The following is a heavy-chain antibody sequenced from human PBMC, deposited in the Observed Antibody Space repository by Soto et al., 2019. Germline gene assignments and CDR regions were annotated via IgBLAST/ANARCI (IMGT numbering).Heavy chain of an antibody. J-gene: IGHJ4*02. CDR3: ASDYAESDPGYRFRWRGQDS. D-gene: IGHD3-3*01. CDR2: ISSSGATI. CDR1: GFTLSDYY. Sequence: QVQLVESGGGLVQPGGSLRLSCAASGFTLSDYYMNWIRQAPGKGLEIISYISSSGATIYYADSVKGRFTISRDNAKNSLYLPTNKLRAEDTAVYVCASDYAESDPGYRFRWRGQDSWGQGTLVTVSS. V-gene: IGHV3-11*01.